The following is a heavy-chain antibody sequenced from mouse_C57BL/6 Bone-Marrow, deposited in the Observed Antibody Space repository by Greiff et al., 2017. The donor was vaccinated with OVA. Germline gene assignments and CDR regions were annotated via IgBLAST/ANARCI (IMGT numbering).Heavy chain of an antibody. Sequence: EVQVVESGGDLVKPGGSLKLSCAASGFTFSSYGMSWVRQTPDKRLEWVATISSGGSYTYYPDSVKGRFTISRDNAKNTLYLQMSSLKSEDTAMYYCARQTTMVTHFDYWGHGTTLTVSS. CDR3: ARQTTMVTHFDY. J-gene: IGHJ2*01. V-gene: IGHV5-6*01. D-gene: IGHD2-2*01. CDR2: ISSGGSYT. CDR1: GFTFSSYG.